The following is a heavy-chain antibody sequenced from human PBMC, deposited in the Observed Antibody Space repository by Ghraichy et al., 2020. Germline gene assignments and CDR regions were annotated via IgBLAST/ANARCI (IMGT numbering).Heavy chain of an antibody. CDR3: ARKPRYGAGSIDY. D-gene: IGHD3-10*01. Sequence: ESLNNSCTLSGDSINIGFYYWTWIRQPPGKGLEWIGYVSESGSNNYNPSLESRVTIMLDTSKNQFSLNLSFVTAADTAFYYCARKPRYGAGSIDYWGQGILVSVSS. CDR1: GDSINIGFYY. V-gene: IGHV4-61*01. J-gene: IGHJ4*01. CDR2: VSESGSN.